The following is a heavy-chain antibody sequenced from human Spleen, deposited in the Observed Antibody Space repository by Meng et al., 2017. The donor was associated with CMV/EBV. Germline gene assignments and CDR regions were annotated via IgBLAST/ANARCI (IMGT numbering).Heavy chain of an antibody. CDR2: IIPNSGGT. CDR1: GGNLSSYA. D-gene: IGHD2-15*01. Sequence: AAGGNLSSYAISWVRQAPGQGLEWMGGIIPNSGGTSSPQTFQGRVTMTRDTSISTAYMELTRLRSDDTAVYYCARGPSAVGAAWFDFWGQGTLVTVSS. CDR3: ARGPSAVGAAWFDF. J-gene: IGHJ5*01. V-gene: IGHV1-2*02.